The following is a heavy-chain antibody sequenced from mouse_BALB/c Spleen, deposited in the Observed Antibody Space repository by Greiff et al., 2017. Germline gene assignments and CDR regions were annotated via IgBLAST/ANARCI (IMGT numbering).Heavy chain of an antibody. D-gene: IGHD2-4*01. J-gene: IGHJ4*01. CDR2: INPYNDGT. CDR1: GYTFTSYV. V-gene: IGHV1-14*01. CDR3: AREGGSTMITTEAMDY. Sequence: VQLQQSGPELVKPGASVKMSCKASGYTFTSYVMHWVKQKPGQGLEWIGYINPYNDGTKYNEKIKGKATLTSDKSSSTAYMELSSLTSEDSAVYYCAREGGSTMITTEAMDYWGQGTSVTVSS.